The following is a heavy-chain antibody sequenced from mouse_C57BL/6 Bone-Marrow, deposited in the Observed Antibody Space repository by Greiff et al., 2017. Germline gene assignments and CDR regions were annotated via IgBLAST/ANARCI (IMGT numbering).Heavy chain of an antibody. Sequence: QVQLQQPGAELVKPGASVKMSCTASGYNFTSYWITWLKQRPGQGLEWIGDIYPGSGSTNYNEKFKSKATLTVDTSSSTAYMQLRSLTAEDTAVYYCARWGLVYIDVWGTGTTVTVSS. V-gene: IGHV1-55*01. D-gene: IGHD3-3*01. CDR1: GYNFTSYW. J-gene: IGHJ1*03. CDR2: IYPGSGST. CDR3: ARWGLVYIDV.